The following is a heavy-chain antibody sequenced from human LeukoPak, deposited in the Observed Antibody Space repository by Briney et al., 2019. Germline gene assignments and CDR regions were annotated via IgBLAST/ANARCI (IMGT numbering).Heavy chain of an antibody. D-gene: IGHD6-13*01. CDR1: GFTFDDYG. CDR3: AKVWYSSSWYLEY. V-gene: IGHV3-23*01. CDR2: ISGSGGST. J-gene: IGHJ4*02. Sequence: GGSLRLSCAASGFTFDDYGMSWVRQAPGKGLEWVSAISGSGGSTYYADSVKGRFTISRDNSKNTLYLQMNSLRAEDTAVYYCAKVWYSSSWYLEYWGQGTLVTVSS.